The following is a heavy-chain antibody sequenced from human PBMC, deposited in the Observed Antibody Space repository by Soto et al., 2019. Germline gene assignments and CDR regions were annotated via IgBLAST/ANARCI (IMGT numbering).Heavy chain of an antibody. V-gene: IGHV4-31*03. J-gene: IGHJ4*02. CDR2: IYYSGST. Sequence: SETLSLTCTVSGASVSRGNYYWNWIRQHPGKGLEWIGYIYYSGSTYYNPSLKSRVTISVDTSKNQFSLKLSSVTAADTAVYYCARDRECSGGTCYNYFDYWGQGTLVTVSS. D-gene: IGHD2-15*01. CDR3: ARDRECSGGTCYNYFDY. CDR1: GASVSRGNYY.